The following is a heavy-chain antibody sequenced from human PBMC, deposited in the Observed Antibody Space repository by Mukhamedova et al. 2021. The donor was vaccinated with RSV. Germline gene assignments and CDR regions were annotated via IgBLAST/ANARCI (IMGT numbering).Heavy chain of an antibody. J-gene: IGHJ2*01. Sequence: EWIGYIYYSGSTNYNPPLKSRVTISVDTSKNQFSLKLSSVTAADTAVYYCARTTMATISGWYFDLWGRGTLVTVSS. V-gene: IGHV4-59*01. CDR3: ARTTMATISGWYFDL. D-gene: IGHD5-24*01. CDR2: IYYSGST.